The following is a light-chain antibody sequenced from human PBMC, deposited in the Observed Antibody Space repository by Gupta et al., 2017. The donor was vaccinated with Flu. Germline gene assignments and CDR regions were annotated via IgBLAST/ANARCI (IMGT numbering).Light chain of an antibody. V-gene: IGKV3-15*01. Sequence: GDRATLSCRASQSVSSDLAWYQQKPDQAPRLLIYGASTRATGIPARFSGSGSGTEFTLTISSLQSEDFAVYFCQQYNDWPYTFGQGTKLEIK. CDR2: GAS. CDR3: QQYNDWPYT. CDR1: QSVSSD. J-gene: IGKJ2*01.